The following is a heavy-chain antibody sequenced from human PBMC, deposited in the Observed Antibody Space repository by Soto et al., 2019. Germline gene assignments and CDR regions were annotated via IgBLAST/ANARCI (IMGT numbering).Heavy chain of an antibody. CDR3: ASSSWHY. CDR1: GFTFSSYS. D-gene: IGHD6-13*01. CDR2: IYSGGST. J-gene: IGHJ4*02. V-gene: IGHV3-66*01. Sequence: GGSLRLSCAASGFTFSSYSMNWVRQAPGKGLEWVSYIYSGGSTYYADSVKGRFTISRDNSKNTLYLQMNSLRAEDTAVYYCASSSWHYWGQGTLVTVSS.